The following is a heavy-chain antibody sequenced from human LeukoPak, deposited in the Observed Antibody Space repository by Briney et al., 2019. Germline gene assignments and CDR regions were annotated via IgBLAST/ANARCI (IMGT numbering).Heavy chain of an antibody. CDR3: ARVAKLSSWPRFDY. J-gene: IGHJ4*02. Sequence: GASVKVSCKASGYTFTSYAMHWVRQAPGQRLEWMGWINAGNGNTEYSQKFQGRVTITRDTSASTAYMELSSLRSEDTAVYYCARVAKLSSWPRFDYWGQGTLVTVSS. V-gene: IGHV1-3*01. CDR1: GYTFTSYA. D-gene: IGHD6-13*01. CDR2: INAGNGNT.